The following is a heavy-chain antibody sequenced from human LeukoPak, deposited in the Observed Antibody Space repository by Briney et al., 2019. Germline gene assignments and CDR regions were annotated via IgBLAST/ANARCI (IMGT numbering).Heavy chain of an antibody. CDR2: INHSGST. Sequence: PSETLSLTCAVYGGSFSGYYWSWIRQPPGKGLEWIGEINHSGSTNYNPSLKSRVTISVDTPKNQFSLKLSSVTAADTAVYYCAEGAAKLAARPAGAFDIWGQGTMVTVSS. V-gene: IGHV4-34*01. D-gene: IGHD6-6*01. CDR1: GGSFSGYY. CDR3: AEGAAKLAARPAGAFDI. J-gene: IGHJ3*02.